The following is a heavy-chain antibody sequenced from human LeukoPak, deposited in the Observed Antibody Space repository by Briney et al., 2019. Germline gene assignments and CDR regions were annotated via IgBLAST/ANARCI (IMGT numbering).Heavy chain of an antibody. J-gene: IGHJ4*02. CDR1: GFTFSSYA. Sequence: GGSLRLSCAASGFTFSSYAMSWVRQAPGKGLEWVSAISGSGGSTYYANSVKGRFTISRDNSKNTLYLQMNSLRAEDTAVYYCAKLDLGSSGPFDYWGQGTLVTVSS. V-gene: IGHV3-23*01. D-gene: IGHD6-19*01. CDR3: AKLDLGSSGPFDY. CDR2: ISGSGGST.